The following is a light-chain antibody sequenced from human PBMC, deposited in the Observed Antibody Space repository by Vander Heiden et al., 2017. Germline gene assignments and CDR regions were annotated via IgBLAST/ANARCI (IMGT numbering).Light chain of an antibody. J-gene: IGLJ2*01. V-gene: IGLV2-14*01. CDR1: SSDVGGYNY. CDR3: SSYTSSSTLV. Sequence: QSALTQPAPVSGSPGQSITISCTGTSSDVGGYNYVSWYLQHPGKAPKLMIYDVSNRPSGVSNRFSGSKSGNTASLTISGLQAEDEADYYCSSYTSSSTLVFGGGTKLTVL. CDR2: DVS.